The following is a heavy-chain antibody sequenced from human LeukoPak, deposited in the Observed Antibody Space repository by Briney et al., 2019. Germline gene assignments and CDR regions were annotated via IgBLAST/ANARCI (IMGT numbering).Heavy chain of an antibody. J-gene: IGHJ4*02. CDR1: GSTFSNAW. V-gene: IGHV3-15*01. Sequence: GSLRLSCAASGSTFSNAWMSWVRQAPGKGLDWVGRIRSKTDGGTTDYAAAVKGRFTISRDGSRNMLYLQMNSLKTEDTAVYYCTTWTDLYDYWGQGTLVTVSS. CDR2: IRSKTDGGTT. D-gene: IGHD3/OR15-3a*01. CDR3: TTWTDLYDY.